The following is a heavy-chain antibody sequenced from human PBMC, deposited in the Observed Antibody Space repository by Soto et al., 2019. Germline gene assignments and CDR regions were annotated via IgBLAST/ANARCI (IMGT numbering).Heavy chain of an antibody. Sequence: QLQLQESGPGLVKPSETLSLTCTVSGGSNSSSSYYWGWIRQPPGKGLEWIGSIYYSGSTYYNPSLKSRVTISVDTSKNQFSLKLSSVTAADTAVYYCARHAERVVVAATPGWFDPWGQGTLVTVSS. CDR3: ARHAERVVVAATPGWFDP. CDR1: GGSNSSSSYY. CDR2: IYYSGST. J-gene: IGHJ5*02. V-gene: IGHV4-39*01. D-gene: IGHD2-15*01.